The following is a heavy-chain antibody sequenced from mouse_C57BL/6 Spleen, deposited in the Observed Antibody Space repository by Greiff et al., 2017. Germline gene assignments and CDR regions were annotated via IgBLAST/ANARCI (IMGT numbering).Heavy chain of an antibody. CDR2: IHPNSGST. CDR3: ARGDGNHRNFDY. D-gene: IGHD2-1*01. V-gene: IGHV1-64*01. CDR1: GYTFTSYW. Sequence: VQLQQPGAELVKPGASVKLSCKASGYTFTSYWMHWVKQRPGQGLEWIGMIHPNSGSTNYNEKFKSKATLTVDKSSSTAYMQLSSLTSDDSAVYYCARGDGNHRNFDYWGQGTTLTVSS. J-gene: IGHJ2*01.